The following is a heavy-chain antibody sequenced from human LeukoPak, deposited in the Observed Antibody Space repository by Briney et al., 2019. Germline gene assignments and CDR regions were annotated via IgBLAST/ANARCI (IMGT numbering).Heavy chain of an antibody. J-gene: IGHJ3*02. CDR3: ARRVRVAARPDRAFDI. V-gene: IGHV1-2*02. Sequence: GASVKVSCKASGYTFTGYYMHWVRQAPGQGLEWMGWINPNSGGTNYAQKFQGRVTMTRDTSISTAYMELSRLRSDDTAVYYCARRVRVAARPDRAFDIWGQGTMVTVSS. D-gene: IGHD6-6*01. CDR1: GYTFTGYY. CDR2: INPNSGGT.